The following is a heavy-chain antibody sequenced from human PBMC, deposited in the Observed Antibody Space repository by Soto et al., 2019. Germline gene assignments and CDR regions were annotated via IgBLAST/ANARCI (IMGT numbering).Heavy chain of an antibody. CDR1: GFTFSSYS. Sequence: GGSLRLSCAASGFTFSSYSMNWVRQAPGKGLEWVSYISSSSSTIYYADSVKGRFTISRDNAKNSLYLQMNSLRDEDTAVYYCARDIPVWGSYYGGYYYYGMDVWGQGTTVTVSS. CDR3: ARDIPVWGSYYGGYYYYGMDV. CDR2: ISSSSSTI. V-gene: IGHV3-48*02. D-gene: IGHD1-26*01. J-gene: IGHJ6*02.